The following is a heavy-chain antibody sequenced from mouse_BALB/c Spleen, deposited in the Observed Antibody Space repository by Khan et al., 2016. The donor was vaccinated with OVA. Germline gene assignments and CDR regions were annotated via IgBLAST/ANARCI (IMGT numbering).Heavy chain of an antibody. CDR3: ARLEGL. V-gene: IGHV2-9*02. Sequence: QVQLKESGPGLVAPSQSLSITCTVSGFSLTSYGVHWVRQPPGKGLEWLGVICAGGGTNYNSAHMYRLSISKVNSKSQVFLKMNSLRTGDTAMYYCARLEGLWGQGTTLTVSS. CDR2: ICAGGGT. J-gene: IGHJ2*01. CDR1: GFSLTSYG.